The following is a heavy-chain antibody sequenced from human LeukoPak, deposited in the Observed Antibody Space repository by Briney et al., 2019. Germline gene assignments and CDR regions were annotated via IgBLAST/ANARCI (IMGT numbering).Heavy chain of an antibody. CDR3: ARDKTNYGDSVVGAFDI. V-gene: IGHV4-61*02. D-gene: IGHD4-17*01. J-gene: IGHJ3*02. CDR2: IYASWST. Sequence: SQTLSLTCTVSGGPISGSVYYWSWIRQPAGKGLEWIGRIYASWSTNYNPSLKSRVTISMDTSKNQFSLRLRSVTAADTAMYYCARDKTNYGDSVVGAFDIWGQGAMVTVSS. CDR1: GGPISGSVYY.